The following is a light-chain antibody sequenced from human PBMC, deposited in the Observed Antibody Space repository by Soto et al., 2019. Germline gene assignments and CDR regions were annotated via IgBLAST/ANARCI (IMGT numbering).Light chain of an antibody. J-gene: IGKJ4*01. CDR3: QQRSNWPLT. Sequence: EIVLTQSPATLSLSPGERATLSCRASQGISSSLAWYQQKPGQAPRLLIYDASNRATGIPARFSGSGSGTDFTLTISSLEPEDLAVYYCQQRSNWPLTFGGGTKVEIK. CDR1: QGISSS. CDR2: DAS. V-gene: IGKV3-11*01.